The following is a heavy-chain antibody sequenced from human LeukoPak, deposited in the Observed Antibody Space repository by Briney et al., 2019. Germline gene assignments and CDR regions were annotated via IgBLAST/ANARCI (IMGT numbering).Heavy chain of an antibody. V-gene: IGHV3-53*05. Sequence: GGSLRLSCAAPGFTVSSNYMSWVRQAPGKGLEWVSVIYSGGSTYYADSVKGRFTISRDNSKNTLYLQMNSLRAEDTAVYYCTPGPIPFFDYWGQGTLVTVSS. CDR1: GFTVSSNY. J-gene: IGHJ4*02. CDR2: IYSGGST. CDR3: TPGPIPFFDY.